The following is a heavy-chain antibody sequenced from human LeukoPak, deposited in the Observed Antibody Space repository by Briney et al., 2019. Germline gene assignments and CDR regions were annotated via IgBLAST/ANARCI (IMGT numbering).Heavy chain of an antibody. D-gene: IGHD4-23*01. CDR1: GYFIRSGFY. CDR2: IYWDDDK. V-gene: IGHV2-5*02. Sequence: TLSLTCTVSGYFIRSGFYWGWIRQPPGKALEWLALIYWDDDKRYSPSLKSRLTITKDTSKNQVVLTMTNMDPVDTATYYCAHRSGGPFDYWAREPWSPSPQ. CDR3: AHRSGGPFDY. J-gene: IGHJ4*02.